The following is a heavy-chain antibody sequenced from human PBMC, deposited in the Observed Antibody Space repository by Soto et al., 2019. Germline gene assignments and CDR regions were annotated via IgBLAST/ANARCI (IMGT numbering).Heavy chain of an antibody. V-gene: IGHV1-8*01. J-gene: IGHJ4*02. CDR1: GYTFTNSD. CDR3: ARRPHCSGGICYYGLDN. Sequence: GASEEVSCKASGYTFTNSDINWVRQAPAQGLEWMGWMNPDSGHAAYAQKFQGRVTLTTSTSTSTVYMEMRSLGYEDAAVYYCARRPHCSGGICYYGLDNWGQGTLVAVSS. D-gene: IGHD2-15*01. CDR2: MNPDSGHA.